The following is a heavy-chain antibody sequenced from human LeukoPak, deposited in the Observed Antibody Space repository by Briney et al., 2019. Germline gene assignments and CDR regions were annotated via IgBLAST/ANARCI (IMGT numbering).Heavy chain of an antibody. J-gene: IGHJ4*02. V-gene: IGHV4-30-4*08. CDR1: GGSISSSSYQ. Sequence: SSETLSLTCTVSGGSISSSSYQWGWIRQPPGKGLEWIGYIYYSGSTYYNPSLKSRVTISVDTSKNQFSLKLSSVTAADTAVYYCVSQNYGGNRLRDYWGQGTLVTVSS. D-gene: IGHD4-23*01. CDR2: IYYSGST. CDR3: VSQNYGGNRLRDY.